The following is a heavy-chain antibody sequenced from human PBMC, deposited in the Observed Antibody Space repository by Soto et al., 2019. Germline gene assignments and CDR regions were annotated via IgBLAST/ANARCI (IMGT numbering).Heavy chain of an antibody. V-gene: IGHV1-69*13. CDR2: IIPIFGTA. Sequence: SVKVSCKASGGTFSSYAISWVRQAPGQGLEWMGGIIPIFGTANYAQKLQGRVTITADESTSTAYMELSSLRSEDTAVYYCASRLTYYYDSSGLKSNAKYGMDVWGQGTTVTVS. J-gene: IGHJ6*02. D-gene: IGHD3-22*01. CDR1: GGTFSSYA. CDR3: ASRLTYYYDSSGLKSNAKYGMDV.